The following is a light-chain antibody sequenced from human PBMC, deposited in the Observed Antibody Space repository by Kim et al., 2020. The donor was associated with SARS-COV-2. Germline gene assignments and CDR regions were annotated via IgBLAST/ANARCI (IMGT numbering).Light chain of an antibody. CDR1: QGISSS. V-gene: IGKV1-NL1*01. CDR2: SAS. Sequence: DIQMTQTPSSLSASVGVTVTITCRASQGISSSLAWYQQKPGKAHTLLLYSASKLESGVPSRFSGSGSGTDYTLTTNSLQPEDFATYYCQPYYTPLGAFGLGTKVDIK. CDR3: QPYYTPLGA. J-gene: IGKJ1*01.